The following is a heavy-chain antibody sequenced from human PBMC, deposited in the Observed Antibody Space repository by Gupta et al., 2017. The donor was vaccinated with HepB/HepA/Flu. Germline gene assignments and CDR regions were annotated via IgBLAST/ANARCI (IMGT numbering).Heavy chain of an antibody. CDR3: ARDENFGYYYYMDV. Sequence: QVQLVESGGGVVQPGSSLRLSCAASGFTFSSYGMHWVRQAPGKGLEWVAVIWYDGSNKYYADSVKGRFTISRDNSKNTLYLQMNSLRAEDTAVYYCARDENFGYYYYMDVWGKGTTVTVSS. J-gene: IGHJ6*03. V-gene: IGHV3-33*01. D-gene: IGHD3-10*01. CDR1: GFTFSSYG. CDR2: IWYDGSNK.